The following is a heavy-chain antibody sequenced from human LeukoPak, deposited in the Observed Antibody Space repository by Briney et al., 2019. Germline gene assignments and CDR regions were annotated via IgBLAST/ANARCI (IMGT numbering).Heavy chain of an antibody. V-gene: IGHV4-59*11. CDR2: ISDSGGT. D-gene: IGHD3-22*01. CDR3: ARGYDSSAYSPFNY. J-gene: IGHJ4*02. CDR1: GGSLSTHH. Sequence: SETLSLTCVVSGGSLSTHHWSWIRQSPGRGLEWIGYISDSGGTNYNPSLKSRVTISVDTSKNQFSLMLSSVTAADTAVYYCARGYDSSAYSPFNYWGQGTLVTVSS.